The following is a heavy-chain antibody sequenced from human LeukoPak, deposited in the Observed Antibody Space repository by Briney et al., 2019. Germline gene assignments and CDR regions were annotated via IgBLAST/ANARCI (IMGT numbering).Heavy chain of an antibody. CDR1: GGSFSAHY. V-gene: IGHV4-34*01. Sequence: SETLSLTCAVYGGSFSAHYWSWIRQPPGKGLEWIGEINHRGSTNYSPSLKSRVTISVDTSKNQFSLKLSSVTAADTAVYYCARQDPDYFDFWGQGTLVTVSS. J-gene: IGHJ4*02. CDR3: ARQDPDYFDF. CDR2: INHRGST.